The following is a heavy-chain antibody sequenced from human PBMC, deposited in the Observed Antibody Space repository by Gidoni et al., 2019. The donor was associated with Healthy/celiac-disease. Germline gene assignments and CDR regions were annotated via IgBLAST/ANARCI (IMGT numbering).Heavy chain of an antibody. D-gene: IGHD1-1*01. V-gene: IGHV3-13*04. CDR3: ARGWTSRGYFDL. J-gene: IGHJ2*01. CDR2: VGTAGDT. CDR1: GCPFSSYD. Sequence: EVQLVVSAGGLVQPGGSLRLSCAASGCPFSSYDMHWVRQATGKGLAWVSAVGTAGDTYYPGSVKGRFTISRENAKNSLYLQMNSLRAGDTAVYYCARGWTSRGYFDLWGRGTLVTVSS.